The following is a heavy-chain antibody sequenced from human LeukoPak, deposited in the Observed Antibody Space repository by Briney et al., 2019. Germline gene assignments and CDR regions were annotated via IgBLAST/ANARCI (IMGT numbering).Heavy chain of an antibody. Sequence: GGSLRLSCAASGFNFNRYAMSWVRQAPGKGLEWVSGIIDNGDTTYHANSVKGRFTISRDNSKNTLYLQMHSLRAEDTAVHYCAKLGGQEIYNYYVGVWGKGTRVGVSS. CDR1: GFNFNRYA. V-gene: IGHV3-23*01. J-gene: IGHJ6*03. D-gene: IGHD3-16*01. CDR3: AKLGGQEIYNYYVGV. CDR2: IIDNGDTT.